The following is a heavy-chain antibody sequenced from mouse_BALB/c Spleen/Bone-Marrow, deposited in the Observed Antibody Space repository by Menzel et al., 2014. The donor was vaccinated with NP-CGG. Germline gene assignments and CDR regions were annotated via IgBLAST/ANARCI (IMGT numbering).Heavy chain of an antibody. D-gene: IGHD6-2*01. J-gene: IGHJ4*01. V-gene: IGHV1S127*01. CDR1: GYTFTSYW. Sequence: VQGVESGAELVKPGASVKMSCKASGYTFTSYWMHWVKQRPGQGLEWIGTIDPSDSYTIYNQEFKGKATLTVDTSSSTAYMQLSSLTSEDSAVYYCTRRKSPYAMDYWGQGTSVTVSS. CDR3: TRRKSPYAMDY. CDR2: IDPSDSYT.